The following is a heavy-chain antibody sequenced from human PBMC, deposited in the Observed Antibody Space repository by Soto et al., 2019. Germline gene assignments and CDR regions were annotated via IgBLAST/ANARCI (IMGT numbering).Heavy chain of an antibody. CDR1: ADSISRCPKY. J-gene: IGHJ6*02. CDR3: VRVPSPFDYYYAMDV. D-gene: IGHD3-16*01. V-gene: IGHV4-30-4*01. CDR2: IFSSGTT. Sequence: TYTVSADSISRCPKYWSSICQPPGKGLEWIGYIFSSGTTYYNPSLKSRLTMSLDASQNQFSLKLNSLTDADTAVYFCVRVPSPFDYYYAMDVWGQGTTVT.